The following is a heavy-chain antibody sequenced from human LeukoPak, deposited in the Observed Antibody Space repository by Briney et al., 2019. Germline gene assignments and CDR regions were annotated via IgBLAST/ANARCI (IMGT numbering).Heavy chain of an antibody. V-gene: IGHV1-46*01. CDR3: ARGLRFLEWLYYMDV. J-gene: IGHJ6*03. CDR1: GYTFTSYY. Sequence: GASVKVSYKASGYTFTSYYMHWVRQAPGQGLEWMGIINPSGGSTSYAQKFQGRVTITRNTSISTAYMELSSLRSEDTAVYYCARGLRFLEWLYYMDVWGKGTTVTVSS. CDR2: INPSGGST. D-gene: IGHD3-3*01.